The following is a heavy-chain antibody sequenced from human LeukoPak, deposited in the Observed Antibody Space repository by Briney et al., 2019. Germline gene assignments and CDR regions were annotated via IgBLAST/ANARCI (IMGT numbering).Heavy chain of an antibody. Sequence: GGSLRLSCAASGFTFSSYGMHWVRQAPGKGLEWVAVISYDGSNKYYADSVKVRFTISRDNSKNTLYLQMNSLRAEDTAVYYCAKTRWTMVRGVPMDVWGQGTTVTVSS. D-gene: IGHD3-10*01. CDR3: AKTRWTMVRGVPMDV. V-gene: IGHV3-30*18. CDR1: GFTFSSYG. J-gene: IGHJ6*02. CDR2: ISYDGSNK.